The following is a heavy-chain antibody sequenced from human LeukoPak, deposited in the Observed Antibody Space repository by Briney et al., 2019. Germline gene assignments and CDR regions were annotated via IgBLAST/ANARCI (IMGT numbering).Heavy chain of an antibody. D-gene: IGHD1-14*01. J-gene: IGHJ4*02. V-gene: IGHV4-39*01. CDR1: GGSISSSSYH. CDR3: ARHPTTPDY. CDR2: IYYTGVT. Sequence: SETLSLTCAVSGGSISSSSYHWGWIRQAPGKGLEWIGTIYYTGVTYYSPSLSSRVTISLDTSRNQCSLKLTSVTAADTAVYFCARHPTTPDYWGQGTLVTVSS.